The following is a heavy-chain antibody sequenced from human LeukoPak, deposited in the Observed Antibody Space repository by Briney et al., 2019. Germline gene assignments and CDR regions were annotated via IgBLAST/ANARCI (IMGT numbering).Heavy chain of an antibody. Sequence: GGSLRLSCTASGFTFGDYAMSWFRRAPGKGLEWVGFIRSKAYGGTTEYAASVKGRFTISRDNAKNSLFLQMNSLRAEDTAVYYCARERMPTGSISRLYYFDYWGQGTLVTVSS. V-gene: IGHV3-49*03. J-gene: IGHJ4*02. D-gene: IGHD2-2*01. CDR1: GFTFGDYA. CDR3: ARERMPTGSISRLYYFDY. CDR2: IRSKAYGGTT.